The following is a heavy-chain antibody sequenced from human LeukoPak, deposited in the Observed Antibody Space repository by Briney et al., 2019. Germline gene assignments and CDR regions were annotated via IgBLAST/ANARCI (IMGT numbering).Heavy chain of an antibody. CDR2: IIPIFGTA. D-gene: IGHD5-12*01. Sequence: SVKVSCKASGGTFSSYAISWVRQAPGQGLEWMGRIIPIFGTANYAQKFQGRVTITTDESTSTAYMELSSLRSEDTAVYYCARVRYGYDFAPYYMDAWGKGTTVTVSS. CDR1: GGTFSSYA. CDR3: ARVRYGYDFAPYYMDA. V-gene: IGHV1-69*05. J-gene: IGHJ6*03.